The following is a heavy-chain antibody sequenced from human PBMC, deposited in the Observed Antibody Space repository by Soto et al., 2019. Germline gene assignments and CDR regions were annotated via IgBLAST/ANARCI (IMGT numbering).Heavy chain of an antibody. CDR1: GYTFTGYY. V-gene: IGHV1-2*04. Sequence: ASVKVSCKASGYTFTGYYMHWVRQAPGQVLEWMGWINPNSGGTNYAQKFQGWVTMTRDTSISTAYMELSRLRSDDTAVYYCARDGDFWSGYYTPRSGSYGMDVWGQGTTVTVSS. CDR3: ARDGDFWSGYYTPRSGSYGMDV. J-gene: IGHJ6*02. D-gene: IGHD3-3*01. CDR2: INPNSGGT.